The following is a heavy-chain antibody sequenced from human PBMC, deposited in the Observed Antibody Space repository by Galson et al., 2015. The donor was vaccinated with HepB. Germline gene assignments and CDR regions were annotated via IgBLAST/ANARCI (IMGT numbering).Heavy chain of an antibody. CDR2: FDPEDGET. D-gene: IGHD6-13*01. V-gene: IGHV1-24*01. J-gene: IGHJ2*01. CDR1: GSTLTELS. Sequence: SVKVSCKVSGSTLTELSMHWVRQAPGKGLEWMGGFDPEDGETIYAQKFQGRVTMTEDTSTDTAYMELSSLRSEDTAVYYCATGWGSSWEGYFDLWGRGTLVTVSS. CDR3: ATGWGSSWEGYFDL.